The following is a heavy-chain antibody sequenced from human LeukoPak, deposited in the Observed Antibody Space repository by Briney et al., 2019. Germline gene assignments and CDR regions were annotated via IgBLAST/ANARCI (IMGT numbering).Heavy chain of an antibody. Sequence: PGGSLRLSCAASGFTFSSYGMHWVRQAPGKGLEWVAVISYDGSNKYYADSVKGRFTISRDNSKNTLYLQMNSLRAEDTAVYYCAKAKGLTNLGVYWGQGTLVTVSS. CDR2: ISYDGSNK. J-gene: IGHJ4*02. CDR1: GFTFSSYG. V-gene: IGHV3-30*18. D-gene: IGHD3-16*01. CDR3: AKAKGLTNLGVY.